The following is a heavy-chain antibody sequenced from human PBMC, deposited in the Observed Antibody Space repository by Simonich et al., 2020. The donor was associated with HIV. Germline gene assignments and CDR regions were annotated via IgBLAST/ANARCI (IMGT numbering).Heavy chain of an antibody. Sequence: QVQLQQWGAGLLKHSETLSLTCAVNGRSFSGYYRSWIRQPPGKGLEWIGEINHSGSTNYNPSLKSRVTISVDTSKNQFSLKLNSVTAADTAVYYCASVSSSWIPPDYWGQGTPVTVSS. V-gene: IGHV4-34*01. J-gene: IGHJ4*02. CDR1: GRSFSGYY. D-gene: IGHD2-2*01. CDR3: ASVSSSWIPPDY. CDR2: INHSGST.